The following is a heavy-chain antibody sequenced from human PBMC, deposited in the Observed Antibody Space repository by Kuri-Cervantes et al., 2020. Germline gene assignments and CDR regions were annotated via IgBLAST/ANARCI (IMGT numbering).Heavy chain of an antibody. CDR1: GFTFSSYS. D-gene: IGHD2-2*01. V-gene: IGHV3-48*02. J-gene: IGHJ6*02. CDR2: ISSSSSTI. CDR3: ANIPAAMESYYYGMDV. Sequence: LTCAASGFTFSSYSMNWVRQAPGKGLEWVSYISSSSSTIYYADSVKGRFTISRDNAKNSLYLQMNSLRDEDTAVYYCANIPAAMESYYYGMDVWGQGTTVTVSS.